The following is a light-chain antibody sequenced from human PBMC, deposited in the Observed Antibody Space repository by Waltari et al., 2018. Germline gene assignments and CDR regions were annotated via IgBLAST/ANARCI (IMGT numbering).Light chain of an antibody. CDR1: GSDVGDYNY. J-gene: IGLJ3*02. CDR3: CSYEGTWV. CDR2: DVP. V-gene: IGLV2-11*01. Sequence: QSALTQPRSVSGSPGQSVTISCTGTGSDVGDYNYVSWYQQHTGKAPKLVIYDVPERPSGVPDRFSGSKSGNSASLTVSGLQAEDEADYYCCSYEGTWVFGGGTKLTVL.